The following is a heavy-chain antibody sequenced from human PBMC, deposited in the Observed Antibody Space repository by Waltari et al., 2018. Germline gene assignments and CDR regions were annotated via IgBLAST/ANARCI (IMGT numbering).Heavy chain of an antibody. CDR3: ARDRGRGLYLDS. D-gene: IGHD2-15*01. J-gene: IGHJ4*02. Sequence: QLQLQESGPGLVRPSGTLSLTCVVSVDSMNYWWSWVRQSPDKGLEWIGQVYGGGRTNYNPSLQSRVTISMDTSNNQFSLKLTSTTAADTAIYYCARDRGRGLYLDSWGQGTLVTVSP. CDR2: VYGGGRT. V-gene: IGHV4-4*02. CDR1: VDSMNYW.